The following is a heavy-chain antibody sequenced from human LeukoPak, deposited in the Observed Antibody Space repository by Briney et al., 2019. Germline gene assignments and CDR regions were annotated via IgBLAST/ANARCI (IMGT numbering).Heavy chain of an antibody. CDR3: ARDFGYDFWSGYYPDAFDI. D-gene: IGHD3-3*01. V-gene: IGHV3-21*01. Sequence: GGSLRLSCAASGFTFSSYSMNWVRQAPGKGLEWVSSISSSSSYIYYADSVKGRFTISRDNAKNSLYLQMNSLRAEDTAVYYCARDFGYDFWSGYYPDAFDIWGQGTMVTVSS. CDR2: ISSSSSYI. J-gene: IGHJ3*02. CDR1: GFTFSSYS.